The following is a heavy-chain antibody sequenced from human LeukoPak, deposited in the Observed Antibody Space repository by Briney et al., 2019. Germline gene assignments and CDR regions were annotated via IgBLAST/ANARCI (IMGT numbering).Heavy chain of an antibody. CDR1: GFTFSSYA. D-gene: IGHD2-8*01. J-gene: IGHJ4*02. V-gene: IGHV3-23*01. Sequence: GGSLRLSCAASGFTFSSYAVSWVRQAPGKGLEWVSSISGSGGSTYSADSVKGRSTISRDNSKNTLYLQMNSLRAEDTALYYCAKDRSCTNDICHGDFDYWGQGTLVTVSS. CDR2: ISGSGGST. CDR3: AKDRSCTNDICHGDFDY.